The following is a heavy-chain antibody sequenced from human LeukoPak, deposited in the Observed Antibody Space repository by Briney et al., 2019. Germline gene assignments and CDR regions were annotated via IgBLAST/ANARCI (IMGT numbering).Heavy chain of an antibody. CDR1: GFTLSSYE. CDR3: AKDHGDYCSGGSCYYLYYMDV. V-gene: IGHV3-48*03. J-gene: IGHJ6*03. D-gene: IGHD2-15*01. CDR2: ISSSGSTI. Sequence: GGSLRLSCAASGFTLSSYEMNWVRQAPGKGLEWASYISSSGSTIYYADSVKGRFTISRDNAKNSLYLQMNSLRAEDTAVYYCAKDHGDYCSGGSCYYLYYMDVWGKGTTVTVPS.